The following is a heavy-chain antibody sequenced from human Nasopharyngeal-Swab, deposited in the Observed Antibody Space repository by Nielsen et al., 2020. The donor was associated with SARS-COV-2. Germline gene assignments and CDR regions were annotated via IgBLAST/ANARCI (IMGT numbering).Heavy chain of an antibody. J-gene: IGHJ4*02. CDR1: GGSISSADYS. CDR2: IYHSGST. CDR3: ARGKDFGEYYFDY. D-gene: IGHD3-10*01. Sequence: SETVSLTCVVSGGSISSADYSWNWLRQSPGRGLEWIGNIYHSGSTSYNPSLKSRVTISVDRSKSHFSLKMTSVTAADMAVYFCARGKDFGEYYFDYWGQGTLVTVSS. V-gene: IGHV4-30-2*06.